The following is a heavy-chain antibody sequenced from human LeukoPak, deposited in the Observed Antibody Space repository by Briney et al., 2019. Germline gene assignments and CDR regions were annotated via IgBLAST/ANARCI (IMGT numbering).Heavy chain of an antibody. J-gene: IGHJ3*01. Sequence: GESLKISCKGSGYSFTSSWIGWVRQMPGKGLEWMGIIYPGDSDTRYSPSFLGQVTISADKATSTAYLHWSSVKASDTAMYYCARHTADLDSFDVWAPGTMVTVSS. CDR2: IYPGDSDT. CDR1: GYSFTSSW. D-gene: IGHD3-22*01. V-gene: IGHV5-51*01. CDR3: ARHTADLDSFDV.